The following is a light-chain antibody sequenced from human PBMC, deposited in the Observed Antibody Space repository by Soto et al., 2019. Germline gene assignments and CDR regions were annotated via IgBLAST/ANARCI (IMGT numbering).Light chain of an antibody. CDR1: SSNIGAGYD. J-gene: IGLJ1*01. CDR3: QSYDSSLSGWV. V-gene: IGLV1-40*01. CDR2: ANN. Sequence: QSVLTQPPSVSGAPGQRVTISCTGSSSNIGAGYDVHWCQQLPGTAPKLLIYANNNRPSGVPDRFSGSKSGTSASLAITGLQAEDEADYYCQSYDSSLSGWVFGPGTKLTVL.